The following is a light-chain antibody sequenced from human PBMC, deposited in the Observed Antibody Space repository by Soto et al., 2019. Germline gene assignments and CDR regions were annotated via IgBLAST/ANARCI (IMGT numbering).Light chain of an antibody. CDR2: AAT. CDR3: QQTYSTPQT. Sequence: DIQMTQSPSSLSASIGDRVTITCRASQSIRSYLSWHQQQPGKAPKVLIYAATTLQSGVPSRFSGSGSGTDFTLTISNLQPEDFATYYCQQTYSTPQTFGQGTKVEIK. CDR1: QSIRSY. V-gene: IGKV1-39*01. J-gene: IGKJ1*01.